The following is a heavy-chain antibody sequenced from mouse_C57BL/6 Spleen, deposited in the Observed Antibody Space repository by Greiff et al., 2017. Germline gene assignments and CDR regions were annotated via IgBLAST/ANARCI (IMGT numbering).Heavy chain of an antibody. V-gene: IGHV1-53*01. CDR2: INPSNGGT. D-gene: IGHD1-1*01. CDR3: ARSNYGSSLFAY. J-gene: IGHJ3*01. CDR1: GYTFTSYW. Sequence: QVQLQQPGTELVKPGASVKLSCKASGYTFTSYWMHWVKQRPGQGLEWIGNINPSNGGTNYNEKFKSKATLTVDKSSSTAYMQLSSLTSDDSAVYYCARSNYGSSLFAYWGQGTLVTVSA.